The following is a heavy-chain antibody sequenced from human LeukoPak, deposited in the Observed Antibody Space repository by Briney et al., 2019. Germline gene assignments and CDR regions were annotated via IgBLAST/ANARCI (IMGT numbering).Heavy chain of an antibody. Sequence: SETLSLTCAVYGGSFSGYYWSWIRQPPGKGLEWIGEINHSGSTNYNPSLKSRVTTSVDTSKNQFSLKLSSVTAADTAVYYCARGRGSSSWYRNYYYGMDVWGQGTTVTVSS. CDR2: INHSGST. D-gene: IGHD6-13*01. CDR3: ARGRGSSSWYRNYYYGMDV. CDR1: GGSFSGYY. J-gene: IGHJ6*02. V-gene: IGHV4-34*01.